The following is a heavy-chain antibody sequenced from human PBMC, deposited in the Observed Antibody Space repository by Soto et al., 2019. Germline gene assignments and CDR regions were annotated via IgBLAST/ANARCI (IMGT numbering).Heavy chain of an antibody. J-gene: IGHJ5*02. CDR1: GYTFTSYY. D-gene: IGHD6-6*01. CDR2: INPSGGST. V-gene: IGHV1-46*01. Sequence: ASVKASCKASGYTFTSYYMHWVRQAPGQGLEWMGIINPSGGSTSYAQKFQGRVTMTRDTSTSTVYMELSSLRSEDTAVYYCSSSSEELNWFDPWGQGTLVTVSS. CDR3: SSSSEELNWFDP.